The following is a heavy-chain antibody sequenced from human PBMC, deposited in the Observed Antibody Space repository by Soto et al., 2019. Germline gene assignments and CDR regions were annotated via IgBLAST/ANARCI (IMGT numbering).Heavy chain of an antibody. CDR1: GGTFSSYA. D-gene: IGHD3-9*01. V-gene: IGHV1-69*13. CDR2: IIPIFGTA. Sequence: SVKVSCKASGGTFSSYAISWVRQALGQGLEWMGGIIPIFGTANYAQKFQGRVTITADESTSTAYMELSSLRSEDTAVYYCATLGILTGQYTISNYWGQGTLVTVSS. CDR3: ATLGILTGQYTISNY. J-gene: IGHJ4*02.